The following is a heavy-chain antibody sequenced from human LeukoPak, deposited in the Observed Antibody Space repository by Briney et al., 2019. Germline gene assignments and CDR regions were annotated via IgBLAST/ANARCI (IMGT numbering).Heavy chain of an antibody. CDR1: GYSFTRYW. D-gene: IGHD1-7*01. Sequence: GESLRISCKASGYSFTRYWISWVREMPGKGLQWMGRIDPSDSYTNYSPSFQGHVAISADKSISTAYLQWSSLKASDNAMYYCAQSRITGTTDWFDPWGQGTLVTVSS. V-gene: IGHV5-10-1*01. CDR2: IDPSDSYT. J-gene: IGHJ5*02. CDR3: AQSRITGTTDWFDP.